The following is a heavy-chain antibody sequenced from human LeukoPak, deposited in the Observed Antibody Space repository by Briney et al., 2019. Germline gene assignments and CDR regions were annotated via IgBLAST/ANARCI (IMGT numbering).Heavy chain of an antibody. Sequence: PGASVKVSCKASGYTFTSYGISWVRQAPGQGLEWMGWISAYNGNTNYAQKLQGRVTMTTDTSTSTAYMELRSLRSDDTAVYYCARAEYSSSLTYYYYMDVWGKGTTVTVSS. J-gene: IGHJ6*03. CDR1: GYTFTSYG. CDR3: ARAEYSSSLTYYYYMDV. V-gene: IGHV1-18*01. CDR2: ISAYNGNT. D-gene: IGHD6-6*01.